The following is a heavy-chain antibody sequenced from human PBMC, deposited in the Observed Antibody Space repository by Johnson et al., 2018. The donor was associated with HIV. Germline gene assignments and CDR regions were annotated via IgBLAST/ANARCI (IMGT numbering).Heavy chain of an antibody. V-gene: IGHV3-30*04. D-gene: IGHD2-15*01. Sequence: QVHLVESGGGVVQPGRSLRLSCAASGFTFNTYAMHWVRQAPGTGLEWVAVISYDGSNKYYADSVKGRFTISRDNSKNTLYLQMNSLRAEDTAVYYCASFDEGWTAFDIWGQGTMVTVSS. J-gene: IGHJ3*02. CDR1: GFTFNTYA. CDR2: ISYDGSNK. CDR3: ASFDEGWTAFDI.